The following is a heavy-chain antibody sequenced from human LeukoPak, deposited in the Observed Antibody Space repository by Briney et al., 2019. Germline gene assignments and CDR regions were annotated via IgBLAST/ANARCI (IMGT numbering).Heavy chain of an antibody. Sequence: GGSLRLSCAASGFTFSSYAMSWVRQAPGKGLEWVSAISGSGGSTYYADSVKGRFTISRDNSKNTLYLQMNSLRAEDTAVYYCAKDVGYDFWSGYYYYMDVWGKGTTVAVSS. CDR3: AKDVGYDFWSGYYYYMDV. V-gene: IGHV3-23*01. CDR1: GFTFSSYA. J-gene: IGHJ6*03. D-gene: IGHD3-3*01. CDR2: ISGSGGST.